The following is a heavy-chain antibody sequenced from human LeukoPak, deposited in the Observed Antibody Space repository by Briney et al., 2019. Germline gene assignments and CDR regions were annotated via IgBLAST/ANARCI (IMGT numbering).Heavy chain of an antibody. CDR3: ARDGIVVVTAGHYYYGMDV. CDR1: GYTFTSYY. Sequence: ASVKVSCKASGYTFTSYYMHWVRQAPGQGLEWMGIINPSGGSTSYAQKFQGRVTMTRDTSTSTVYMELSSLRSEDTAVYYCARDGIVVVTAGHYYYGMDVWGQGTTVTVSS. D-gene: IGHD2-21*02. V-gene: IGHV1-46*01. J-gene: IGHJ6*02. CDR2: INPSGGST.